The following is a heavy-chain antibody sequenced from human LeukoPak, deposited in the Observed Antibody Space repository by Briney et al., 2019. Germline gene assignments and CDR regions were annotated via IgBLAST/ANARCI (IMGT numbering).Heavy chain of an antibody. Sequence: GGSLRLSCAASGFSFTNYWMSWVRQAPGKGLELVANIKQDRSEKYYVDSVKGRFTISRDNAKNSLYLQMNSLRAEDTAVYYCARLREIPVFGVVTKSTSYFDYWGQGTLVTVSS. D-gene: IGHD3-3*01. V-gene: IGHV3-7*01. CDR2: IKQDRSEK. CDR3: ARLREIPVFGVVTKSTSYFDY. CDR1: GFSFTNYW. J-gene: IGHJ4*02.